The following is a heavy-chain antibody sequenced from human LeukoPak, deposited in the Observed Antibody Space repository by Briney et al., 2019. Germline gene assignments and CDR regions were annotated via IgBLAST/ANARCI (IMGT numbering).Heavy chain of an antibody. V-gene: IGHV4-4*09. J-gene: IGHJ4*02. D-gene: IGHD3-3*01. Sequence: PSETLSLTCTVSGGSSSSHYWSWIRQPPGKGLEWVGSICISGSTNYNPSLKSRVTISADTSKNQFSLRLSSVTAADTAVYYCAQTVWDFWSGNFDYWGQGTLVTVSS. CDR2: ICISGST. CDR3: AQTVWDFWSGNFDY. CDR1: GGSSSSHY.